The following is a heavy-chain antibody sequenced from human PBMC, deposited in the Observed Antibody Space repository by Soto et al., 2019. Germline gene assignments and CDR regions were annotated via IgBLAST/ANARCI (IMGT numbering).Heavy chain of an antibody. D-gene: IGHD3-9*01. CDR3: ARQIFAADY. J-gene: IGHJ4*02. CDR2: INPMINST. CDR1: GGTFDHAA. Sequence: QVQLVQSGAEVKKPGSSVKVSCEAPGGTFDHAAITWVRQAPGQGLEWVGGINPMINSTHYAQKFQGRVTITADAVTSTAFMELRGLTSDDTAVYYCARQIFAADYWGQGTLLVVSS. V-gene: IGHV1-69*01.